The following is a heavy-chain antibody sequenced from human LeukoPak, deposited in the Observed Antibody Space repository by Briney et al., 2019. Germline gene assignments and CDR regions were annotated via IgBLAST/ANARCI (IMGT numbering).Heavy chain of an antibody. Sequence: GESLQISCQGSGYRFTSYWIGWVRQMPGKGLEWMGRIDPSDSYTNYSPSFQGHVNISADKSISTAYLQWSSLKASDTAMYDCARGGAVERYCSSTSCYWVDAFDIWGQGTMVTVSS. CDR1: GYRFTSYW. J-gene: IGHJ3*02. V-gene: IGHV5-10-1*01. CDR2: IDPSDSYT. CDR3: ARGGAVERYCSSTSCYWVDAFDI. D-gene: IGHD2-2*01.